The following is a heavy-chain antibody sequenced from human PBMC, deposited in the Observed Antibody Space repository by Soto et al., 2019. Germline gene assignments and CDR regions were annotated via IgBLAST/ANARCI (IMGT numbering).Heavy chain of an antibody. CDR3: AKDISSGWREHDAFDI. J-gene: IGHJ3*02. Sequence: GGSLRLSCAASGFTFDDYAMHWVRQAPGKGLEWVSGISWNSGSIGYADSVKGRFTISRDNAKNSLYLQMNSLRAEDTALYYCAKDISSGWREHDAFDIWGQGTMVTVSS. CDR2: ISWNSGSI. D-gene: IGHD6-19*01. V-gene: IGHV3-9*01. CDR1: GFTFDDYA.